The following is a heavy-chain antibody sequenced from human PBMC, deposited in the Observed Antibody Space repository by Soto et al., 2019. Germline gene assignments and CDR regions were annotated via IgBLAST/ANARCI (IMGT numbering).Heavy chain of an antibody. V-gene: IGHV3-30-3*01. CDR3: ARDGRYCTNGVCYRPSYYYYGMDV. J-gene: IGHJ6*02. D-gene: IGHD2-8*01. CDR2: ISYDGSNK. CDR1: GFTFSSYA. Sequence: GGSLRLSCSAAGFTFSSYAMHWVRQAPGKGLEWVAVISYDGSNKYYADSVKGRFTISRDNSKNTLYLQMNSLRAEDTAVYYCARDGRYCTNGVCYRPSYYYYGMDVWGQGTTVTVSS.